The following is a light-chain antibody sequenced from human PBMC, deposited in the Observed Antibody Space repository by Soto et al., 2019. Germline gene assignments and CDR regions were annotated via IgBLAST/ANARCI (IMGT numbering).Light chain of an antibody. V-gene: IGKV3-11*01. CDR2: GAS. CDR3: QQRSNWPTWT. CDR1: QSVSSN. Sequence: IVLTQSPGTLSLSPGERATVSGRASQSVSSNLAWYQQKPGQAPRLLIYGASTRATGIPARFSGSGSGTDFTLTISSLEPEDFAVYYCQQRSNWPTWTFGQGTRLEIK. J-gene: IGKJ5*01.